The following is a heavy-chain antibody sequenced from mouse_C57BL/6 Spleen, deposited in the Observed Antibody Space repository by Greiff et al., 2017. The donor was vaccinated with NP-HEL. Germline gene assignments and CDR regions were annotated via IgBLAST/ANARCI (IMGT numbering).Heavy chain of an antibody. D-gene: IGHD1-1*01. CDR1: GYTFTSYW. J-gene: IGHJ3*01. CDR2: IDPSDSYT. Sequence: QVQLQQPGAELVMPGASVKLSCKASGYTFTSYWMHWVKQKPGQGLEWIGEIDPSDSYTNYNQKFKGKSTLTVDKSSSTAYMQLSSLTSEDSAVYYCASYGSSYLFAYWGQGTLVTVSA. V-gene: IGHV1-69*01. CDR3: ASYGSSYLFAY.